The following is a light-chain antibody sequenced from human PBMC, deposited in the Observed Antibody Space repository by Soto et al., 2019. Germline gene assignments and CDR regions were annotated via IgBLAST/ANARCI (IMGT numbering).Light chain of an antibody. V-gene: IGKV3-20*01. CDR2: GAS. Sequence: EIVLTQSPGTLSLSPGERATLSCRASQRVSSSYLAWYQQKPGQAPRLLIYGASSRATGIPDRFSGSGSGTDFTLTISRLEPEDFAVYYRQQYGSLPYTFGQGTKLEIK. CDR1: QRVSSSY. CDR3: QQYGSLPYT. J-gene: IGKJ2*01.